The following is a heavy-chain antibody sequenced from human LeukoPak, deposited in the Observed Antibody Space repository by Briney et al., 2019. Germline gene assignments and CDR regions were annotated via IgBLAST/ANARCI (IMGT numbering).Heavy chain of an antibody. V-gene: IGHV3-7*02. D-gene: IGHD4-17*01. Sequence: SGGSLRLSWAAYGFTFSKFWMTWVRQAPGKGLEWVATIKHDGSEKYYVDSVKGRFTISRDNAKNSLYLQMNSLRAEDTAVYYSARHDYGDLGQGTLVTVSS. CDR2: IKHDGSEK. CDR3: ARHDYGD. J-gene: IGHJ4*02. CDR1: GFTFSKFW.